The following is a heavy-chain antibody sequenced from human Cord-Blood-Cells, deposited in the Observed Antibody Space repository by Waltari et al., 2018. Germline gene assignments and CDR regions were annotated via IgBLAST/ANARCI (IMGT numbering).Heavy chain of an antibody. V-gene: IGHV3-33*01. Sequence: LSCAASGFTFSSYGMHWVRQAPGKGLEWVAVIWYDGSNKYYADSVKGRFTISRDNSKNTLYLQMNSLRAEDTAVYYCARDQRKSSGWYYYYYGMDVWGQGTTVTVSS. D-gene: IGHD6-19*01. CDR2: IWYDGSNK. CDR1: GFTFSSYG. J-gene: IGHJ6*02. CDR3: ARDQRKSSGWYYYYYGMDV.